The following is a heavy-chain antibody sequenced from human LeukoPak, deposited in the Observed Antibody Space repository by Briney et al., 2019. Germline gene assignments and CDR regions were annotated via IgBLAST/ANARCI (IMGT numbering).Heavy chain of an antibody. CDR3: ARTNPWELKYYFDY. D-gene: IGHD1-7*01. J-gene: IGHJ4*02. CDR1: GGTFSSYA. V-gene: IGHV1-69*13. CDR2: IIPIFGTA. Sequence: ASVKVSCKASGGTFSSYAISWVRQAPGQGLEWMGGIIPIFGTANYAQKFQGRVTITADESTSTAYMELSSLRSEDTAVYYCARTNPWELKYYFDYWGQGTLVTVSS.